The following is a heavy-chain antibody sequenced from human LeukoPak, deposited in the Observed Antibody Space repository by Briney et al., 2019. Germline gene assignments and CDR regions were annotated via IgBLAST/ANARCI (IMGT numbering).Heavy chain of an antibody. D-gene: IGHD3-22*01. CDR2: IYPGDSDT. J-gene: IGHJ4*02. Sequence: GESLKISCKGSGYRFSTFWIGWVRQMPGKGLEWMGIIYPGDSDTRYSPSFQGQVTISADKSISTAYLQWSSLKASDTARYYCARHFPNYYDTTTYPPGPCSDWGQGTLVTVSS. CDR3: ARHFPNYYDTTTYPPGPCSD. V-gene: IGHV5-51*01. CDR1: GYRFSTFW.